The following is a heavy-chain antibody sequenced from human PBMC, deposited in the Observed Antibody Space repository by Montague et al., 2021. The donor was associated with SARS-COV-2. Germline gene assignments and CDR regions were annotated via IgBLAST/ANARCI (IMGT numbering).Heavy chain of an antibody. Sequence: SLRLSCAASGFTFSSYAMSWVRQAPGKGLEWVSAISGSGGSTYYADSVKGRFTISRDNSKNTLYLQMNSLRAEDTAVYYCAKDFSMVQGLFDYWGQGTLVTVSS. J-gene: IGHJ4*02. CDR2: ISGSGGST. CDR1: GFTFSSYA. CDR3: AKDFSMVQGLFDY. V-gene: IGHV3-23*01. D-gene: IGHD3-10*01.